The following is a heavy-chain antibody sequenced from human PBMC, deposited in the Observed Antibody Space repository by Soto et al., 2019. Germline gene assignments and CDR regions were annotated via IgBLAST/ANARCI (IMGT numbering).Heavy chain of an antibody. CDR3: VRQPSTVWARGTNDAFDI. V-gene: IGHV5-51*01. CDR2: ILPGDSDI. CDR1: GYSFSKYW. Sequence: PGESLKISCQGSGYSFSKYWIGWVRQMPGKGLEWMGIILPGDSDIRYSPSFEDQVTISADKSISTAYLQWSSLKASDTAMYYCVRQPSTVWARGTNDAFDIWGQGTMVTVSS. D-gene: IGHD3-16*01. J-gene: IGHJ3*02.